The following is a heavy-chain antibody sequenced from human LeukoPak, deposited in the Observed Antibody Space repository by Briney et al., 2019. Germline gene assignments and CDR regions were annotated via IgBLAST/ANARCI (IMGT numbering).Heavy chain of an antibody. CDR3: ARVSAVRGWPAQPINRVV. CDR1: GGSFSGYY. CDR2: INHSGST. Sequence: PSETLSLTCAVYGGSFSGYYWSWIRQPPGKGLEWIGEINHSGSTNYNPSLKSRVTISVDTSKNQFSLELSSVTAADTAVYYCARVSAVRGWPAQPINRVVWGKGTTVTVSS. J-gene: IGHJ6*04. D-gene: IGHD6-19*01. V-gene: IGHV4-34*01.